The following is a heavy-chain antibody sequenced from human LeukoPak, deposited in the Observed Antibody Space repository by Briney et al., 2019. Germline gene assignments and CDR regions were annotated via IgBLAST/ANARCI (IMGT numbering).Heavy chain of an antibody. J-gene: IGHJ3*02. V-gene: IGHV3-48*04. CDR2: ISSSSSTI. CDR1: GFTFSSYS. CDR3: ARDGGYYDILTGYSDAFDI. D-gene: IGHD3-9*01. Sequence: GGSLRLSCAASGFTFSSYSMNWVRQAPGKGLERVSYISSSSSTIYYADSVKGRFTISRDNAKNSLYLQMNSLRAEDTAVYYCARDGGYYDILTGYSDAFDIWGQGQWSPSLQ.